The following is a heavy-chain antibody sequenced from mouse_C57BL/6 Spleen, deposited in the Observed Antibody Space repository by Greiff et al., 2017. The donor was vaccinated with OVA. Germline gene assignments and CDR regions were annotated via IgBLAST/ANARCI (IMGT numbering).Heavy chain of an antibody. CDR3: DRAVYYGNYGGPMDY. J-gene: IGHJ4*01. D-gene: IGHD2-1*01. CDR1: GYTFTSYW. CDR2: INPSNGGT. V-gene: IGHV1-53*01. Sequence: QVQLQQPGTELVKPGASVKLSCKASGYTFTSYWMHWVKQRPGQGLEWIGNINPSNGGTNYNEKFKSKATLTVDKSSSTAYMQLSSLTSEDSAGYESDRAVYYGNYGGPMDYWGQGTSVTVSS.